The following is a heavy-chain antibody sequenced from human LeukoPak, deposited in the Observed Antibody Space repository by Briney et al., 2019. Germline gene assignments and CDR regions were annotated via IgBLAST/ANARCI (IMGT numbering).Heavy chain of an antibody. CDR1: GFTFSSYA. CDR2: ISGSGGST. Sequence: PGGSLRLSCAASGFTFSSYAMSWVRQAPGKGLEWVSAISGSGGSTYYADSVKGRFTISRDNSKNTLYLQMNRLRAEDTAVYYCAKDPYYDFWSGYYSGPSFDYWGQGTLVTVSS. V-gene: IGHV3-23*01. J-gene: IGHJ4*02. D-gene: IGHD3-3*01. CDR3: AKDPYYDFWSGYYSGPSFDY.